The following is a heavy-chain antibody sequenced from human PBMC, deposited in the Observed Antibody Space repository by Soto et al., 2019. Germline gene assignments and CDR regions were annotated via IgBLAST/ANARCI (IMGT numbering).Heavy chain of an antibody. D-gene: IGHD3-3*01. J-gene: IGHJ6*03. V-gene: IGHV4-34*01. CDR1: GGSFSGYY. CDR2: INHSGST. CDR3: ARVWFLRFLEWSEYYYYIDV. Sequence: PSETLSLTCSVNGGSFSGYYWSWIRQPPGKGLEWIGEINHSGSTSYNPSLKSRVTISVDTSKNQFSLKLSSVTAADTAVYYCARVWFLRFLEWSEYYYYIDVWGKGTTVTVS.